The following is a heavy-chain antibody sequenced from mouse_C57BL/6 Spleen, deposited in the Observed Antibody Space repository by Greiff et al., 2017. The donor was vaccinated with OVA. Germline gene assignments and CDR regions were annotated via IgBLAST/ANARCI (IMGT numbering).Heavy chain of an antibody. Sequence: VQLQQSGAELVRPGASVTLSCKASGYTFTDYEMHWVKQTPVHGLEWIGAIDPETGGTAYNQKFKGKAIRTADKSSSTAYMELRSLTSEDSAVYYCTRGKGAAWFAYWGQGTLVTVSA. CDR2: IDPETGGT. J-gene: IGHJ3*01. CDR3: TRGKGAAWFAY. CDR1: GYTFTDYE. V-gene: IGHV1-15*01.